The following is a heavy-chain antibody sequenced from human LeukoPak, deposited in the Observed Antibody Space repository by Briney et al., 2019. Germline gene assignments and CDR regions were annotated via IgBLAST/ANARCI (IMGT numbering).Heavy chain of an antibody. CDR1: GGSISSYY. D-gene: IGHD3-22*01. J-gene: IGHJ6*02. CDR2: IYYSGST. V-gene: IGHV4-59*12. CDR3: ARGRIAKLVVVHSFSHGRDL. Sequence: SETLSLTCTVSGGSISSYYWSWIRQPPGKGLEWIGYIYYSGSTNYNPSLKSRVTISLEKSKNQFSLELKSVTAADTAVYYCARGRIAKLVVVHSFSHGRDLGGLGTTVTVSS.